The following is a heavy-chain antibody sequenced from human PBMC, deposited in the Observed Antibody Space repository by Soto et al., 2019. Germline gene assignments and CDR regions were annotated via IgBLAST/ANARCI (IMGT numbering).Heavy chain of an antibody. V-gene: IGHV5-51*01. D-gene: IGHD2-2*01. CDR3: ARIASETYPARYFHY. J-gene: IGHJ4*02. Sequence: PGESLKISCKASGYTFTNYWMGWVRQMPGKGLEWMGIIFPGDSDTRYSPSFRGQVTISADKSISTAYLQWSSLKASDTAIYYCARIASETYPARYFHYWGPGTMVTLYS. CDR2: IFPGDSDT. CDR1: GYTFTNYW.